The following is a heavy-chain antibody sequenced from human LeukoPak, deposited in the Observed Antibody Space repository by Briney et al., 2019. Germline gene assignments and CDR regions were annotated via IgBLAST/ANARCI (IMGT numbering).Heavy chain of an antibody. CDR1: GYTFTGYY. D-gene: IGHD3-22*01. CDR3: ASPSDSSGYYFDY. CDR2: INPNSGGT. Sequence: ASVTVSCKASGYTFTGYYMHWVRQAAGQGLEWMGWINPNSGGTNYAQKFQGRVTMTRDTFISTAYMELSRLRSDDTAVYYCASPSDSSGYYFDYWGQGTLVTVSS. J-gene: IGHJ4*02. V-gene: IGHV1-2*02.